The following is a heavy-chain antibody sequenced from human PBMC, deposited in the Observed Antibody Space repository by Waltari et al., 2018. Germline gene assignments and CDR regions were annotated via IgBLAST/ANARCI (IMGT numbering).Heavy chain of an antibody. V-gene: IGHV4-34*01. CDR2: INPRGST. J-gene: IGHJ5*02. CDR3: ARGRRGIYGSGSTNWFDP. D-gene: IGHD3-10*01. Sequence: QVQLQQWGAGLLKPSETLSLTCAVYGGSFSGYYWSWIRQPPGKGLVWIGEINPRGSTNYNPSRSGRVTISVDTSKNQFSRKLSSVTAADTAVYYCARGRRGIYGSGSTNWFDPWGQGTLVTVSS. CDR1: GGSFSGYY.